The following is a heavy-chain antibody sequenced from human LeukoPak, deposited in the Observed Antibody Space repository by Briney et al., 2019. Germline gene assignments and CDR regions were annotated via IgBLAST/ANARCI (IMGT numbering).Heavy chain of an antibody. CDR2: IIPIFGTA. J-gene: IGHJ5*02. V-gene: IGHV1-69*13. Sequence: GASVKVSCKASGGTFSSYAISWVRQAPGQGLEWMGGIIPIFGTANYAQKFQGRVTITADASTSTAYMELSSLRSDDTAVYYCATYNGVAGGNCFDPWGQGTLVTVPS. CDR3: ATYNGVAGGNCFDP. D-gene: IGHD1-14*01. CDR1: GGTFSSYA.